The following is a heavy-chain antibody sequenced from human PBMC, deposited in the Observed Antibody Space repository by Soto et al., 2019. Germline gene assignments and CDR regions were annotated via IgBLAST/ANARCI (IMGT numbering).Heavy chain of an antibody. J-gene: IGHJ3*01. CDR1: GGTFSSYT. V-gene: IGHV1-69*02. Sequence: QVQLVQSGAEVKKPGSSVKVSCKASGGTFSSYTISWVRQAPGQGLEWMGRIIPNLGITNYPQKFQGRVTITADKSTSTAYMVLSSLRSEDTALCYCARTTLSTYAFDVWGRGTMVTGSS. CDR2: IIPNLGIT. CDR3: ARTTLSTYAFDV. D-gene: IGHD4-4*01.